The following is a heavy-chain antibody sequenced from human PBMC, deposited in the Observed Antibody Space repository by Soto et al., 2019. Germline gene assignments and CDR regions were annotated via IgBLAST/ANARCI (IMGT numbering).Heavy chain of an antibody. CDR2: VYYSGTT. V-gene: IGHV4-30-4*01. Sequence: SETLSLTCTVSGGSIRNGDYYWGWIRQPQGKGLEWIGYVYYSGTTYSHPSLKSRISISVHTSENQFSLRLTSVTAADTAVYFCVTVNLVGAASYFDYWGPGTLVTVSS. D-gene: IGHD1-26*01. CDR1: GGSIRNGDYY. J-gene: IGHJ4*02. CDR3: VTVNLVGAASYFDY.